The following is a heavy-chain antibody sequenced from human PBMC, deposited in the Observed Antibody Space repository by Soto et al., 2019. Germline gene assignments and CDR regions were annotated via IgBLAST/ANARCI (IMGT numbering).Heavy chain of an antibody. CDR1: GFTFSSYA. CDR2: FSGGVGST. V-gene: IGHV3-23*01. D-gene: IGHD1-1*01. J-gene: IGHJ6*02. Sequence: EVQLLESGGGLVQPGGSLRLSCAASGFTFSSYAIRWVRRAPGKGLEWVSTFSGGVGSTYYADSVKGRFTISRDNSKNTLYLQMNSLRVEDTAVYYCAKARYNHYGGLDVWGQGTTVTVSS. CDR3: AKARYNHYGGLDV.